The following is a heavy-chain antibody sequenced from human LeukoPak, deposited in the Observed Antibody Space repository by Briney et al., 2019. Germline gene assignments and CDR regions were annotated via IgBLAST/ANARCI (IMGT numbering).Heavy chain of an antibody. CDR2: IYSGGGST. CDR1: GFTVSSNY. J-gene: IGHJ4*02. Sequence: GGSLRLSCAASGFTVSSNYMSWVRQAPGKGLEWVSVIYSGGGSTYYADSVKGRFTISRDNAKNSLYLQMNSLRAEDTAVYYCASYDILTGPYYFDYWGQGTLVTVSS. V-gene: IGHV3-66*01. D-gene: IGHD3-9*01. CDR3: ASYDILTGPYYFDY.